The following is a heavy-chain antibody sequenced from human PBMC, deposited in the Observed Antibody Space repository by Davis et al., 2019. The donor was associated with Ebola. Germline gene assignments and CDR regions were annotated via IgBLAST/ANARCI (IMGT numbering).Heavy chain of an antibody. J-gene: IGHJ2*01. CDR2: IYYSGSI. CDR3: ARRRDSTWYFDL. V-gene: IGHV4-39*07. Sequence: SETLSLTCTVSGGSISTINTYWGWIRQPPGKGLEWIGSIYYSGSIYYSPSLKSRVTISFDTSKNQFSLKVTSVTAADTAVYYCARRRDSTWYFDLWGRGTLVTVSS. D-gene: IGHD5-24*01. CDR1: GGSISTINTY.